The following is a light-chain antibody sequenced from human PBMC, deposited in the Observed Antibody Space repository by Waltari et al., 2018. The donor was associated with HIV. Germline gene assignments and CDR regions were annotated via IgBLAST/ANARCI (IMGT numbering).Light chain of an antibody. V-gene: IGKV1-5*03. CDR2: QAS. CDR1: ESVNKD. J-gene: IGKJ2*01. CDR3: QHYERYPYT. Sequence: DIQLTQSPSTLSASVGDRVSISCRASESVNKDLAWFQQNPGKAPRLLIYQASTLASGVPSRFVGSGSGKEFTLTVNSLQPDDFATYDCQHYERYPYTFGRGAKLEIK.